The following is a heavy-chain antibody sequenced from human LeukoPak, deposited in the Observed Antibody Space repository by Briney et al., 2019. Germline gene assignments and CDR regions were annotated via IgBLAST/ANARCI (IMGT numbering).Heavy chain of an antibody. V-gene: IGHV3-30*18. D-gene: IGHD3-22*01. Sequence: PGGSLRLSCAASGFTFSSYGMHWVRQAPGKGLEWVAVISYDGSNKYYADSVKGRFTISRDNSKNTLYLQMNSLRAEDTAVYYCAKVHDSSGYYYFDYWGQGTLVTVSS. CDR3: AKVHDSSGYYYFDY. CDR1: GFTFSSYG. J-gene: IGHJ4*02. CDR2: ISYDGSNK.